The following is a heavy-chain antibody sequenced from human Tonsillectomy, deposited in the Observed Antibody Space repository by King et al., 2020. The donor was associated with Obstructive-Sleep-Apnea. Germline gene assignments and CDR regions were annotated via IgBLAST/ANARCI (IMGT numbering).Heavy chain of an antibody. CDR3: ARGSNWKHWYFDL. J-gene: IGHJ2*01. V-gene: IGHV4-59*08. Sequence: VQLQESGPGLVKPSETLSLTCTVSGGSISSYYWSWIRQPPGKGLEWIGYIYYSGSTNYNPSLKSRVTISVDTSKNQFSLKLSSVTAADTAVYYCARGSNWKHWYFDLWGRGTLVTVSS. D-gene: IGHD1-20*01. CDR1: GGSISSYY. CDR2: IYYSGST.